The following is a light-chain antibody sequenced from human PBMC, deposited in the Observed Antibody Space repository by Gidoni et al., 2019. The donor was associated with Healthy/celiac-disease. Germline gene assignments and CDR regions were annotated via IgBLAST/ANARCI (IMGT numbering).Light chain of an antibody. Sequence: LLTLSPGTLSLSPGEGATLSCRASQSVSSSYLAWYQQKPGQAPRLLIYGASSRATGMPDRFIGSGSGTDFTLTISRLEPEDFAVYYCQQYGSSPRTFGQGTKVEIK. CDR1: QSVSSSY. J-gene: IGKJ1*01. V-gene: IGKV3-20*01. CDR3: QQYGSSPRT. CDR2: GAS.